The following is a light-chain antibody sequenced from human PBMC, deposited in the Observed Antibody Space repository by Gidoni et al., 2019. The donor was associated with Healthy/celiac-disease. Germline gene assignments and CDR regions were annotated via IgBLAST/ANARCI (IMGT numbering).Light chain of an antibody. CDR1: QSISSY. CDR2: AAS. Sequence: DIHMTHSPSSLSASVGDRVTITCRAIQSISSYLNWYQQKPGKAPKLLIYAASRLQSGVPSRFSGSGAGTDFTLNISSLKPEDFATYYCQQSYSTPWTFGQGTKVEIK. CDR3: QQSYSTPWT. J-gene: IGKJ1*01. V-gene: IGKV1-39*01.